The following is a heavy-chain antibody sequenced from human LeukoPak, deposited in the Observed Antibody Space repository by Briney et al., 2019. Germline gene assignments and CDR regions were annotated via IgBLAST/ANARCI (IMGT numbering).Heavy chain of an antibody. CDR2: IHRAGRT. D-gene: IGHD1-26*01. CDR3: ARGEWDLLFDY. Sequence: SETLSLTCAVSGVSISSSEWWIWVRQPPGQGLEWIGEIHRAGRTRYNPSLKSRVTISVDTSKNQFSLKLSSVTAADTAVYYCARGEWDLLFDYWGQGTLVTVSS. V-gene: IGHV4-4*02. J-gene: IGHJ4*02. CDR1: GVSISSSEW.